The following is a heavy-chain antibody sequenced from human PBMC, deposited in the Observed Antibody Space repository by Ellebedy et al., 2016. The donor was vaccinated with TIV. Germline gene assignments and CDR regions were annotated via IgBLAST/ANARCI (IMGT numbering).Heavy chain of an antibody. D-gene: IGHD1-26*01. V-gene: IGHV4-39*02. J-gene: IGHJ4*02. CDR3: ARDPLRYSGSYFYY. CDR2: IYYSGST. CDR1: GGSISSSSYY. Sequence: SETLSLTCTVSGGSISSSSYYWGWIRQPPGKGLEWIGSIYYSGSTYYNPSLKSRVTISVDTSKNQFSLKLSSVTAADTAVYYCARDPLRYSGSYFYYWGQGTLVTVSS.